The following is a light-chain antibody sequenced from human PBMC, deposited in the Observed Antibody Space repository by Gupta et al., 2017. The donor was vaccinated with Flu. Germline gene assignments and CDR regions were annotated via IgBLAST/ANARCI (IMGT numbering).Light chain of an antibody. CDR3: MQGLQTPWT. CDR1: QSLLHSNGYHY. J-gene: IGKJ1*01. CDR2: MGS. Sequence: DIVMTQSPLSLPVTPGGPASISCKSSQSLLHSNGYHYVDWYLQKPGQSPQLLIYMGSTRASGVPDRCSGSGSGTDFALKISRVEDDDVGVYYCMQGLQTPWTFGQGTKVEIK. V-gene: IGKV2-28*01.